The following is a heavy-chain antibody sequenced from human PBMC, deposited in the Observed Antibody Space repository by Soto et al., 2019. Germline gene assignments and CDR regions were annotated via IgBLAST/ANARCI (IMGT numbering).Heavy chain of an antibody. CDR3: AKDFGSYYDSSGYYHSPNFDY. J-gene: IGHJ4*02. CDR2: ISGSGGST. CDR1: GFTFSSYA. D-gene: IGHD3-22*01. V-gene: IGHV3-23*01. Sequence: GGSLRLSCAASGFTFSSYAMSWVRQAPGKGLEWVSAISGSGGSTYYADSVKGRFTISRDNSKNTLYLQMNSLRAEDTAVYYCAKDFGSYYDSSGYYHSPNFDYWGQGTLVTVSS.